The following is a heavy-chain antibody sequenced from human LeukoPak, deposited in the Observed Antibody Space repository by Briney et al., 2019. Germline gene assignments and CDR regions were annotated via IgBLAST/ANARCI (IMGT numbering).Heavy chain of an antibody. CDR2: INPNSGGT. D-gene: IGHD2-8*02. J-gene: IGHJ4*02. V-gene: IGHV1-2*02. CDR1: GYTFTGYY. CDR3: ARDHLVVGYFDY. Sequence: ASAKVSCKASGYTFTGYYMHWVRQAPGQGLEWMGWINPNSGGTNYAQKFQGRVTMTRDTSISTAYMELSRLRSDDTAVYYCARDHLVVGYFDYWGQGTLVTVSS.